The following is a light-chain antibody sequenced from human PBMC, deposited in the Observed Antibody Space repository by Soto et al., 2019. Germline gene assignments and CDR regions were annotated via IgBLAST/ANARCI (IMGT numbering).Light chain of an antibody. V-gene: IGKV3-15*01. CDR2: GAS. Sequence: EIVMPHSPATLSVSPGEVATLSCRASQSVGINSPWYQQKPGQAPRVVVYGASTRDTGIPARFSGSGSGTEFALTISGLQSEDFAGYYCQYYDSWPLFGQGTRLEIK. CDR3: QYYDSWPL. J-gene: IGKJ5*01. CDR1: QSVGIN.